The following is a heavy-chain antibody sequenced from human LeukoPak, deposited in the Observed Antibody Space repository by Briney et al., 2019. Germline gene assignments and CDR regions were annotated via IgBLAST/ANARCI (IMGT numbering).Heavy chain of an antibody. CDR2: ISWNSGSI. CDR1: GFTFDDYA. D-gene: IGHD6-13*01. CDR3: AKDGGQQLVLGYYFDY. Sequence: GRSLRLSCAASGFTFDDYAMHWVRQAPGKGPEWVSGISWNSGSIGYADSVKGRFTISRDNAKNSLYLQMNSLRAEDTALYYCAKDGGQQLVLGYYFDYWGQGTLVTVSS. J-gene: IGHJ4*02. V-gene: IGHV3-9*01.